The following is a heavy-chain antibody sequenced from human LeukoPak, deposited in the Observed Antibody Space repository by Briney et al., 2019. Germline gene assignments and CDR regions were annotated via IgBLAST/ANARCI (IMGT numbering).Heavy chain of an antibody. Sequence: PSETLSLTCTVSGGSISSYYWSWIRQPPGKGLEWIGYIYYSGSTNYNPSLKSRVTISVDTSKNQFSLKLSSVTAADTAVYYCARGDLTTYSSSSVPFDYWGQGTLVTVSS. D-gene: IGHD6-6*01. CDR1: GGSISSYY. V-gene: IGHV4-59*12. CDR2: IYYSGST. CDR3: ARGDLTTYSSSSVPFDY. J-gene: IGHJ4*02.